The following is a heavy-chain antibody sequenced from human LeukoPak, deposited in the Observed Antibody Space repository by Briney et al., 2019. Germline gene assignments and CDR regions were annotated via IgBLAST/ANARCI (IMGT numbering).Heavy chain of an antibody. CDR2: IYTSGST. CDR1: GGSISSYY. J-gene: IGHJ6*02. Sequence: SQTLSLTCTVSGGSISSYYWSWIRQPAGKGLEWIGGIYTSGSTNYNPSLKSRVTMSVDTSKNQFSLKLSSVTAADTAVYYCARGPVGYCSSTSCYPDYYYGMDVWGQGTTVTVSS. V-gene: IGHV4-4*07. CDR3: ARGPVGYCSSTSCYPDYYYGMDV. D-gene: IGHD2-2*01.